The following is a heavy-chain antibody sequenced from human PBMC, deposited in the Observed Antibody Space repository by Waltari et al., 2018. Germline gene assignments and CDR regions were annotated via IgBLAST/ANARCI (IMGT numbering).Heavy chain of an antibody. Sequence: QVQLVQSGAEVKKPGASVKVSCKASGYTFTGYYMHWVRQAPGQGLEWMGWINPNSGGTNYAQKFQGWVTMTRDTSISTAYMELSRLRSDDTAVYYCARDLLDTAMVTLPLYYYGMDVWGQGP. J-gene: IGHJ6*02. CDR1: GYTFTGYY. CDR3: ARDLLDTAMVTLPLYYYGMDV. D-gene: IGHD5-18*01. V-gene: IGHV1-2*04. CDR2: INPNSGGT.